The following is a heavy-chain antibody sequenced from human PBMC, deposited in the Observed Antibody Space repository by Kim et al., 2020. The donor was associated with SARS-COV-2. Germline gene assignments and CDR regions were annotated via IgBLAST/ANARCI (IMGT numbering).Heavy chain of an antibody. D-gene: IGHD1-26*01. Sequence: SETLSLTCTVSGGSISSYYWSWIRQPPGKGLEWIGYIYYSGSTNYNPSLKSRVTISVDTSKNQFSLKLSSVTAADTAVYYCAREESDRYSGGHGWFDPWGQGTLVTVSS. V-gene: IGHV4-59*01. CDR1: GGSISSYY. J-gene: IGHJ5*02. CDR2: IYYSGST. CDR3: AREESDRYSGGHGWFDP.